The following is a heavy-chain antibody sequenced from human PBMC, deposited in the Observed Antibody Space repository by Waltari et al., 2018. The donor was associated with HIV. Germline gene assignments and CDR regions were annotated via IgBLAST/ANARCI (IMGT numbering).Heavy chain of an antibody. V-gene: IGHV4-30-4*08. CDR2: IYYTVST. Sequence: QVQLQESGPRLVKPSQTLSVTCTVSGASVTSGEHYWTWIRQAPGGGRGWIGYIYYTVSTYYSPSLKSLLSMSLDKSKNQFSLRLTSVTAADTAIYYCAREVYCSGASCSTHYFFDFWGQGILVPVSS. CDR1: GASVTSGEHY. D-gene: IGHD2-15*01. CDR3: AREVYCSGASCSTHYFFDF. J-gene: IGHJ4*02.